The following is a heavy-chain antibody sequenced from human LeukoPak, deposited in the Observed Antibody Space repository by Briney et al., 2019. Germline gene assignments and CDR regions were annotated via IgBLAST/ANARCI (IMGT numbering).Heavy chain of an antibody. CDR2: IYYSGST. CDR1: GGSISSSSYY. CDR3: AKNGDRGAYCSGGSCYPYYYYMDV. J-gene: IGHJ6*03. V-gene: IGHV4-39*07. D-gene: IGHD2-15*01. Sequence: SETLSLTCTVSGGSISSSSYYWGWIRQPPGKGLEWIGSIYYSGSTYYNPSLKSRVTISVDTSKNQFSLKLSSVTAADTAIYYCAKNGDRGAYCSGGSCYPYYYYMDVWGKGTTVTISS.